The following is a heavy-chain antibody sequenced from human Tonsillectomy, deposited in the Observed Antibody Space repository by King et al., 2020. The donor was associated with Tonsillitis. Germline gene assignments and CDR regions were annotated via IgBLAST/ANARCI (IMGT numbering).Heavy chain of an antibody. V-gene: IGHV3-72*01. CDR3: ASGLVGAADF. Sequence: VQLVESGGGLVQPGGSLRLSCTASGFTFSEQYMDWVRQAPGKGMEWVCRTRNKGNSYTTKYAASVKGRFTISRDDSKNLIYLQMNSLKTEDTAVYYCASGLVGAADFWGQGTLVTVSS. CDR1: GFTFSEQY. D-gene: IGHD2-15*01. J-gene: IGHJ4*02. CDR2: TRNKGNSYTT.